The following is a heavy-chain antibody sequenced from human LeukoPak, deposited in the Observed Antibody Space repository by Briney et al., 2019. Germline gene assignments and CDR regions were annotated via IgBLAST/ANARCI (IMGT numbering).Heavy chain of an antibody. V-gene: IGHV4-4*08. Sequence: PSETLSLTCTVSGDAISTYYWTWIRQTPGKGLEWVGHIANGRTDYNPSLKSRAIISVDTSKNQISLRLTSVTAADTAVYHCARDKAHSYGYYFDPWGPGTQVLVSS. CDR2: IANGRT. D-gene: IGHD3-10*01. CDR1: GDAISTYY. CDR3: ARDKAHSYGYYFDP. J-gene: IGHJ4*02.